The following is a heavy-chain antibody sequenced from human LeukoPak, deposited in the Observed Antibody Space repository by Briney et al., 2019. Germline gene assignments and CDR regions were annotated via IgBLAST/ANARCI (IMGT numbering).Heavy chain of an antibody. CDR1: GFTFSTYW. Sequence: GGSLRLSCAASGFTFSTYWMHWVRQAPGKGLVWVSRINGDGSTTIYADSVKGRFTISRDNSKNTLYLQMNSLRAEDTAVYFCASGKYRYGDNWFDPWGQGTLVTVSS. V-gene: IGHV3-74*01. CDR3: ASGKYRYGDNWFDP. CDR2: INGDGSTT. J-gene: IGHJ5*02. D-gene: IGHD5-18*01.